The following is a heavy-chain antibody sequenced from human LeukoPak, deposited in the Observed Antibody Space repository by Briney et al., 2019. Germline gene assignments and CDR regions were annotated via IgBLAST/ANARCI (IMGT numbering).Heavy chain of an antibody. CDR1: GFTFSDYY. D-gene: IGHD2-15*01. CDR3: ARDAPSYDYCSGGSCYFDY. Sequence: AGSLRLSCAASGFTFSDYYMSWIRQAPGKGLEWVSYISSSGSTIYYADSVKGRFTISRYNAKNSLYLQMNSLRAEDTAVYYCARDAPSYDYCSGGSCYFDYWGQGTLVTVSS. V-gene: IGHV3-11*04. CDR2: ISSSGSTI. J-gene: IGHJ4*02.